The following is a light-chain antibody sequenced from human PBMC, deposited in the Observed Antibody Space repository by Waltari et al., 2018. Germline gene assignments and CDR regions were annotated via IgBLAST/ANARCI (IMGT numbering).Light chain of an antibody. V-gene: IGLV1-44*01. CDR1: SSNLGNNV. Sequence: QSVLTQPPSASGTPGQRVTISCSGTSSNLGNNVVNWYQQGPGTAPKLLIYRNDLRPSGVPVRFSASKAGTSAALAISGLQSEDEAEYYCASWDDSLNGHGVFCGGTKVTVL. CDR3: ASWDDSLNGHGV. CDR2: RND. J-gene: IGLJ3*02.